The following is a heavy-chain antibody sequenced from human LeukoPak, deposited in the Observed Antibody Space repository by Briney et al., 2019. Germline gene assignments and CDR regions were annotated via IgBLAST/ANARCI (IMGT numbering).Heavy chain of an antibody. CDR2: INPNSGGT. D-gene: IGHD6-19*01. CDR3: ARAPGGIAVAGQTTYYYYGTDV. V-gene: IGHV1-2*02. CDR1: GYTFTGYY. Sequence: ASVKVSCKASGYTFTGYYMHWVRQAPGQGLEWMGWINPNSGGTNYAQKFQGRVTMTRDTSISTAYMELSRLRSDDTAVYYCARAPGGIAVAGQTTYYYYGTDVWGQGTTVTVSS. J-gene: IGHJ6*02.